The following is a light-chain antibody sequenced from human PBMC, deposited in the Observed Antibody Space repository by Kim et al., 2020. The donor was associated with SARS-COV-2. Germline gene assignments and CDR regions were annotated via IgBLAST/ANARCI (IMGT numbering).Light chain of an antibody. CDR3: QTWGAGIQGV. CDR1: KGHSTYA. CDR2: LNSDGSH. J-gene: IGLJ3*02. Sequence: VKLTCMRGKGHSTYAIAWHQQQPEKGPRYLMRLNSDGSHNKGDGIPDRFSGSSSGAERYLTISNLQSDDEGDYYCQTWGAGIQGVFGGGTQLTVL. V-gene: IGLV4-69*01.